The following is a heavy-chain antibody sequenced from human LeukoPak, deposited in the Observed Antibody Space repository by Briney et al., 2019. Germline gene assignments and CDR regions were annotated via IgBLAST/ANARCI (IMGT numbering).Heavy chain of an antibody. J-gene: IGHJ4*02. CDR1: GGSISSSSYY. Sequence: PSETLSLTCTVSGGSISSSSYYWGWIRQPPGKGLEWIGSIYYSGSTYYNPSLKSRFTISVDTSKNQFSLKLSSVTAADTAVYYCARSSIAAVSYDYYFDYWGQGTLVTVSS. D-gene: IGHD6-13*01. CDR3: ARSSIAAVSYDYYFDY. V-gene: IGHV4-39*01. CDR2: IYYSGST.